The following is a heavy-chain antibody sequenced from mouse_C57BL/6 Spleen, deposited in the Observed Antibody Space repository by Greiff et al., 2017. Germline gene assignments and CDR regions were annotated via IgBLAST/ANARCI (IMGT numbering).Heavy chain of an antibody. CDR3: AEGAYGSYWYFDD. CDR2: IYPRSGTT. Sequence: VQLQQSGAELARPGASVKLSCKASGYTFTSYCIRWVKQRPGRGLEWIGKIYPRSGTTYYNEKFKGKATLTADKSSSTAYMELRRLTSEDSAVYFVAEGAYGSYWYFDDWGKGTTVTVSS. D-gene: IGHD2-1*01. J-gene: IGHJ1*03. CDR1: GYTFTSYC. V-gene: IGHV1-81*01.